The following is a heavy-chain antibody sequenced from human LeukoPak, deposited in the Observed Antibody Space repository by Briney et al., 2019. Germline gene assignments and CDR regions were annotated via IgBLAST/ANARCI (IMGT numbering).Heavy chain of an antibody. CDR3: ARGYNWNYVSPYYFDY. Sequence: SETLSLTCTVSGGSISSYYWSWIRQPAGKGLEWIGRIYTSGSTNYNPSLKSRVTISVDTSKNQFSLKLSSVAAADTAVYYCARGYNWNYVSPYYFDYWGQGTLVTVSS. J-gene: IGHJ4*02. V-gene: IGHV4-4*07. CDR1: GGSISSYY. D-gene: IGHD1-7*01. CDR2: IYTSGST.